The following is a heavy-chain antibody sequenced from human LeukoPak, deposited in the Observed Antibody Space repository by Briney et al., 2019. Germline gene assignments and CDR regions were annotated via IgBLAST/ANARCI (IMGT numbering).Heavy chain of an antibody. J-gene: IGHJ4*02. Sequence: SETLSLTCTVSGGPISSGDYYWGWIRQPPGMGSEWIGSINYRGTTYYNPSHQSRVAISVDTSKNQFSLQLTSVTATDTAVYYCARVSRDSGNYYTFLDYWGQETLVTVSS. CDR1: GGPISSGDYY. CDR2: INYRGTT. CDR3: ARVSRDSGNYYTFLDY. V-gene: IGHV4-39*07. D-gene: IGHD1-26*01.